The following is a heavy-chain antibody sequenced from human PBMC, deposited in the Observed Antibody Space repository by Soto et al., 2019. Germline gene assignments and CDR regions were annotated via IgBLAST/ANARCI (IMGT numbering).Heavy chain of an antibody. Sequence: SETLSLTCTVSGGSRSSSSYDGGWIREPRAKALEWTGSLFYSGSTYYNPHLKSRVTISVDTSKNQFSLKLSSVTAADTAVYYCARRNGFWSGYYTSGYYYYYGMDVWGQGTTVT. CDR2: LFYSGST. J-gene: IGHJ6*02. CDR3: ARRNGFWSGYYTSGYYYYYGMDV. D-gene: IGHD3-3*01. CDR1: GGSRSSSSYD. V-gene: IGHV4-39*01.